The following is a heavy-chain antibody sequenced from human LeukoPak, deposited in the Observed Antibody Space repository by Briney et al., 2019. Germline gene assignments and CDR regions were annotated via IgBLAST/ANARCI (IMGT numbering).Heavy chain of an antibody. D-gene: IGHD3/OR15-3a*01. CDR3: ARLTRVIFGLLNRKGFDY. CDR1: GYSISSGYY. V-gene: IGHV4-38-2*01. J-gene: IGHJ4*02. CDR2: IYHSGST. Sequence: SETLSLTCAVSGYSISSGYYWGWIRQPPGKGLEWIGSIYHSGSTYYNPSLKRRVTISVDTSQNHFSLYQCSVTAADTAVYYCARLTRVIFGLLNRKGFDYWGQGTLVTVSS.